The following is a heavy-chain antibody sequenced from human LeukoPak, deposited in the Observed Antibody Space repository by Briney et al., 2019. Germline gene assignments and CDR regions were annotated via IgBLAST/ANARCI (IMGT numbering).Heavy chain of an antibody. Sequence: PGGSLRLSCAASGFTFSSYWMSWVRQAPGKGLEWVANIKQDGSEKYYVDSVKGRFTISRDNAKNSLYLQMNSLRSDDTAVYYCARVYDILNWFDPWGQGTLVTVSS. V-gene: IGHV3-7*05. CDR2: IKQDGSEK. CDR1: GFTFSSYW. D-gene: IGHD3-9*01. CDR3: ARVYDILNWFDP. J-gene: IGHJ5*02.